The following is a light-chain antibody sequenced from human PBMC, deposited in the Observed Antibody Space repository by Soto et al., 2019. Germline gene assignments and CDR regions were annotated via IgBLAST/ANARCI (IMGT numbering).Light chain of an antibody. Sequence: EIVLTQSPGTLSLSPGERATLSCRASQTISSSSLAWYQQKPGQAPRLLIYGASSSATGIPDRFSGSGSGTDFTLPSSRLEPEDFVVYYCQQYGSSPMCTFGQGTKLEIK. CDR1: QTISSSS. J-gene: IGKJ2*02. CDR3: QQYGSSPMCT. V-gene: IGKV3-20*01. CDR2: GAS.